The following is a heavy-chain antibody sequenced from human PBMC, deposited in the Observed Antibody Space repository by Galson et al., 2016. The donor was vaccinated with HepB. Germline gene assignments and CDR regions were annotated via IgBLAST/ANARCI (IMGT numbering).Heavy chain of an antibody. D-gene: IGHD6-13*01. J-gene: IGHJ5*02. CDR2: ISATSGRA. CDR1: GFTFSTSS. CDR3: ARDRGIAAGGWFDP. V-gene: IGHV3-23*01. Sequence: SLRLSCAASGFTFSTSSMDWVRQAPGKGLEWVSAISATSGRAYFADSVKGRFTISKDNSKNTLYLQMSGLRAEDTAVYYCARDRGIAAGGWFDPWGQGTQVTVSS.